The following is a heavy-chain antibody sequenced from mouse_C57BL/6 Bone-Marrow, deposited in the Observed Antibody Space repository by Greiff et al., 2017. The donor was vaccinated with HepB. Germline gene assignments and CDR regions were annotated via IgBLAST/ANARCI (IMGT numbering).Heavy chain of an antibody. V-gene: IGHV1-55*01. CDR2: IYPGSGST. Sequence: QVHVKQPGAELVKPGASVKMSCKASGYTFTSYWITWVKQRPGQGLEWIGDIYPGSGSTNYNEKFKSKATLTVDTSSSTAYMQLSSLTSEDSAVYYCAHYYGSSYYFDDWGQGTTLTVSS. CDR1: GYTFTSYW. CDR3: AHYYGSSYYFDD. J-gene: IGHJ2*01. D-gene: IGHD1-1*01.